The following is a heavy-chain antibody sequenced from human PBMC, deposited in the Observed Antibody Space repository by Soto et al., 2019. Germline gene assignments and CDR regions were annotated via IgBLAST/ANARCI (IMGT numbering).Heavy chain of an antibody. CDR1: GGTFSSYA. V-gene: IGHV1-69*13. CDR3: ARGPAGTLKYYYYGMDV. CDR2: IIPIFGTA. J-gene: IGHJ6*02. D-gene: IGHD1-1*01. Sequence: SVKVSCKASGGTFSSYAISWVRQAPGQGLEWMGGIIPIFGTANYAQKFQGRVTITADESTSTAYMELSSLRSEDTAVYYCARGPAGTLKYYYYGMDVWGQGTTVPVSS.